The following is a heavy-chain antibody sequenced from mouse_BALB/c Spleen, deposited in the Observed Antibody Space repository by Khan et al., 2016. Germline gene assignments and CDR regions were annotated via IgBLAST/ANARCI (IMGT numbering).Heavy chain of an antibody. D-gene: IGHD2-4*01. CDR1: GYTFTTYW. Sequence: VELVESGAELARPGASVKLSCTASGYTFTTYWMQWVKQRPGQGLEWIGAIYPGDGDTRYTQKFKGKATLTADKSSSTAYMQLSSLTSEDSAVYYCARGNSYDDVDYWGQGTTLTVSS. CDR3: ARGNSYDDVDY. V-gene: IGHV1-87*01. J-gene: IGHJ2*01. CDR2: IYPGDGDT.